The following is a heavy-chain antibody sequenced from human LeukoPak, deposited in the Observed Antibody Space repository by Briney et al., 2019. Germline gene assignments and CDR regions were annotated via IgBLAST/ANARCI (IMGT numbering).Heavy chain of an antibody. CDR1: GFTFSSYW. V-gene: IGHV3-7*01. Sequence: GGSLRLSCAASGFTFSSYWMSWVRQAPGKGLECVANIKQDGSEKYYVDSVKGRITISIDNAKNSLYLQMNSLRAEDTAVYYCAELGITMIGGVWGKGTTVTISS. D-gene: IGHD3-10*02. CDR2: IKQDGSEK. J-gene: IGHJ6*04. CDR3: AELGITMIGGV.